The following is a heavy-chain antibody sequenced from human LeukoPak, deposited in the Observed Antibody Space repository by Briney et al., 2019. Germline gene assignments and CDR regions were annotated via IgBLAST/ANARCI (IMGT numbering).Heavy chain of an antibody. Sequence: SVNVSCKASGGTFSSYAISWVRQAPGQGLEWMGGIIPIFGTANYAQKFQGRVTITADESTSTAYMELSSLRSEDTAVYYCAREMMVAATPWFDPWGQGTLVTVSS. CDR2: IIPIFGTA. CDR1: GGTFSSYA. V-gene: IGHV1-69*01. CDR3: AREMMVAATPWFDP. J-gene: IGHJ5*02. D-gene: IGHD2-15*01.